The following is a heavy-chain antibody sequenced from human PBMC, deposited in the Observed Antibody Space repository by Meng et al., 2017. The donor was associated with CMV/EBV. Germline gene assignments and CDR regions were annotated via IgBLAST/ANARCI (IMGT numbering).Heavy chain of an antibody. CDR3: ARDDKADCGGDCSTVTYYYYYGMDV. D-gene: IGHD2-21*01. J-gene: IGHJ6*02. CDR2: ISAYNGNT. CDR1: GYTFTSYG. Sequence: ASVKVSCKASGYTFTSYGISWVRQAPGQGLEWMGWISAYNGNTNYAQKLQGRVTMTTDTSTSTAYMELRSLRSDDTAVFYCARDDKADCGGDCSTVTYYYYYGMDVWGQGTTVTVSS. V-gene: IGHV1-18*01.